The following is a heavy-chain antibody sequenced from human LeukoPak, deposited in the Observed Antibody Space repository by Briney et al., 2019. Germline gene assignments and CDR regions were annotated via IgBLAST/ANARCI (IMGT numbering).Heavy chain of an antibody. CDR3: ARVAGGGSGYYYLDY. CDR1: GYTFTDYY. CDR2: INPNSGGT. J-gene: IGHJ4*02. V-gene: IGHV1-2*04. Sequence: ASVKVSCKASGYTFTDYYIHWVRQAPGQGLEWMGWINPNSGGTNYAQKFQAWVTMTRDTSISTAYMELSRLRSDDTAVYYCARVAGGGSGYYYLDYWGQGTLVTVSS. D-gene: IGHD3-22*01.